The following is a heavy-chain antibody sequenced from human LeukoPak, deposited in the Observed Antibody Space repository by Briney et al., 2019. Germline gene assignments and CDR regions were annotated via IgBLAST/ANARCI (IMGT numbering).Heavy chain of an antibody. J-gene: IGHJ5*02. D-gene: IGHD3-9*01. CDR1: GASIIDSSYF. V-gene: IGHV4-39*01. CDR2: IHYGGST. Sequence: SETLSLTCAVSGASIIDSSYFWGWIRQPPGKGLEWMGSIHYGGSTYCNPSLKSRVTMSVDTSKNQFSLRLTSVTAADTAVFYCARQAKYYDILTGYIPARFDPWGQGILVTVSS. CDR3: ARQAKYYDILTGYIPARFDP.